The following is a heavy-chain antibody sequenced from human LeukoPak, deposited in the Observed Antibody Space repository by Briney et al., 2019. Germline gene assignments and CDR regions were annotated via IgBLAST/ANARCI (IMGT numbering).Heavy chain of an antibody. CDR2: ISTGVSSK. Sequence: GGSLRLSCAASGFTFSDYYMSWIRRAPGKGLEWVSYISTGVSSKFYAESVKGRFTISRDNAKNTLYLQMNSLRVEDTAVYYCARDYYGYWGQGTLVTVSS. CDR3: ARDYYGY. CDR1: GFTFSDYY. D-gene: IGHD1-26*01. V-gene: IGHV3-11*04. J-gene: IGHJ4*02.